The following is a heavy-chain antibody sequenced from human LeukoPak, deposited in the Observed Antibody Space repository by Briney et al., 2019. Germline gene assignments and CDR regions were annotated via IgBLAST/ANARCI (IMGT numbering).Heavy chain of an antibody. V-gene: IGHV4-34*01. CDR1: GGSFSGYY. CDR3: ARTTLFYFFDY. J-gene: IGHJ4*02. D-gene: IGHD1-1*01. Sequence: SETLSLTCTVYGGSFSGYYWSWIRQSPGKGLEWIGEINHSGTTNYNPSLKSRITISLDTSKNQFSLKLSSVTAADTAVYYCARTTLFYFFDYWGQGTLVTVSS. CDR2: INHSGTT.